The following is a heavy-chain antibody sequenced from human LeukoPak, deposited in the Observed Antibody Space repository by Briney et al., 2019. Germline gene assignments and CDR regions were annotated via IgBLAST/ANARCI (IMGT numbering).Heavy chain of an antibody. CDR1: GFSLTASGMC. J-gene: IGHJ6*03. CDR3: ARDYYYYMDV. Sequence: SGPALVKPTQTLTLTCTFSGFSLTASGMCVSWIRQPPGKALEWLARIDWDDDKYYSTSLKTRLTISKDTSKNQVVLTMTNMDPVDTATYYCARDYYYYMDVWGKGTTVAVSS. V-gene: IGHV2-70*11. CDR2: IDWDDDK.